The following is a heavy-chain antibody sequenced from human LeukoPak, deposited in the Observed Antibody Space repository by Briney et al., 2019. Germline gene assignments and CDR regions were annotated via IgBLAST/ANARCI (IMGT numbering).Heavy chain of an antibody. Sequence: GGSLRLSCAASGFTFTNTWMNWVRQAPGKGLEWVGRIKSKSGGGTTDYAAPVKGRFTISRDDSKNTLYLQMNSLKTEDTAVYYCTTDPDDSSGFDYDIWGQGTMVTVSS. CDR1: GFTFTNTW. J-gene: IGHJ3*02. CDR3: TTDPDDSSGFDYDI. D-gene: IGHD3-22*01. CDR2: IKSKSGGGTT. V-gene: IGHV3-15*07.